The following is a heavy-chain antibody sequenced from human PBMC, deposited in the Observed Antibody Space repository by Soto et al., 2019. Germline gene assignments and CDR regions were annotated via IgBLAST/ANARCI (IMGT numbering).Heavy chain of an antibody. V-gene: IGHV4-31*03. J-gene: IGHJ5*02. Sequence: QVQLQESGPGLVKPSQTLSLTCTVSGGSISSGDYYWSWIRQHPGKGLEWIGYIYYSGSTYYNPSLTSRVTISVDTSKTQFSLKLSSVTAAATAVYYCARWWSGSRQGFDPWGQGTLVTVSS. CDR2: IYYSGST. D-gene: IGHD3-3*01. CDR3: ARWWSGSRQGFDP. CDR1: GGSISSGDYY.